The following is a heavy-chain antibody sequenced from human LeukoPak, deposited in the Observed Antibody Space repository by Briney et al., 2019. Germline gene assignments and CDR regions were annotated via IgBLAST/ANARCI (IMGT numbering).Heavy chain of an antibody. V-gene: IGHV1-2*02. D-gene: IGHD6-25*01. Sequence: ASVKVSCKASGYTFTGYYMHWVRQAPGQGLEWMGWINPNSGGTNYAQKFQGRVTMTRDTSISTAYMELSRLRSDDTAVYYCAREAVSTLVESPEEGSIGAHWGQGTLVTVSS. CDR1: GYTFTGYY. CDR2: INPNSGGT. CDR3: AREAVSTLVESPEEGSIGAH. J-gene: IGHJ4*02.